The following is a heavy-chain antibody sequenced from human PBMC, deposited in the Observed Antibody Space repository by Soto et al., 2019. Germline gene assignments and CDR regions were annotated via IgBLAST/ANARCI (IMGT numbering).Heavy chain of an antibody. Sequence: GSLRLSCAASGFTFSSYGMHWVRQAPGKGLEWVAVIWYDGNKKYYGDSVRGRFTISRDNSKNTLYLEMNSLRAEDTAVYYCVVDTSGLLDYWGQGTQVTVSS. CDR2: IWYDGNKK. J-gene: IGHJ4*02. V-gene: IGHV3-33*03. D-gene: IGHD3-22*01. CDR1: GFTFSSYG. CDR3: VVDTSGLLDY.